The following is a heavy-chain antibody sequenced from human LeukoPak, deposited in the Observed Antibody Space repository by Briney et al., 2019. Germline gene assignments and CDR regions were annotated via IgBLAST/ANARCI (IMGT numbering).Heavy chain of an antibody. CDR2: ISYSGGTT. CDR3: AKAYCGGDCYSAPHDAFDM. D-gene: IGHD2-21*01. Sequence: GGSLRLSCASSGFTFTSYAVSWVRQAPGKGLEWVSTISYSGGTTYHTDSVKGRFTISRDISKNTVYLQMNSLRAEDTAVYYCAKAYCGGDCYSAPHDAFDMWGQGTLVTVSS. CDR1: GFTFTSYA. J-gene: IGHJ3*02. V-gene: IGHV3-23*01.